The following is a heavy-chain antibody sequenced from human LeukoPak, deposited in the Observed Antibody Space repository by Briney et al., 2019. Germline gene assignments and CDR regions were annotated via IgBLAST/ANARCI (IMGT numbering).Heavy chain of an antibody. CDR3: AREGGVGPTAPPDYYSYQMDV. CDR1: GYTFISYG. D-gene: IGHD1-26*01. J-gene: IGHJ6*03. CDR2: ISPYTTKT. Sequence: ASVKVSCKASGYTFISYGITWVRQAPGQGLEWMGWISPYTTKTNYAQSLQGRVTMATDTSTSTAYMELRSLRSDDTAVYYCAREGGVGPTAPPDYYSYQMDVWGKGTTVTVSS. V-gene: IGHV1-18*01.